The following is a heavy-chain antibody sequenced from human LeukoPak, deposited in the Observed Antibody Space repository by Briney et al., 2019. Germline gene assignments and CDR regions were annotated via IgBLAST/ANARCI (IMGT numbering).Heavy chain of an antibody. CDR1: GFTFSSYS. CDR2: INQDGTIK. Sequence: PGGSLGLSCAASGFTFSSYSMNWVRQAPGKGLEWVANINQDGTIKQYVESVKGRFTISRDNAKTSLYLQMNSLGDEDTAIYYCSGGDVFDIWGQGTMVTVSS. CDR3: SGGDVFDI. D-gene: IGHD2-15*01. V-gene: IGHV3-7*01. J-gene: IGHJ3*02.